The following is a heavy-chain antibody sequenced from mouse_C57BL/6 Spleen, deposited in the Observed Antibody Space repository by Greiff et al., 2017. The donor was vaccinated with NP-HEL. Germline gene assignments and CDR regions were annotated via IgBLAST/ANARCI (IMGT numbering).Heavy chain of an antibody. CDR3: ARGTGPFDY. D-gene: IGHD4-1*01. CDR1: GYAFSSYW. J-gene: IGHJ2*01. Sequence: QVQLQQSGAELVKPGASVKISCKASGYAFSSYWMSWVKQRPGKGLEWIGQIYPGDGDTNYNGKFKGKATLTADKSSSTAYMQLSSLTSEDSAVYFCARGTGPFDYWGQGTTLTVSS. V-gene: IGHV1-80*01. CDR2: IYPGDGDT.